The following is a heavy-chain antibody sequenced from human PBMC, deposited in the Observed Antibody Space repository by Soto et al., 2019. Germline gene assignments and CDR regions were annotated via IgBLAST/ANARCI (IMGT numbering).Heavy chain of an antibody. Sequence: GGSLRLSCTASGFTFGDYAVTWFRQAPGKGLEWVGFIRSKGYGGTTEYAASVKGRFTISRDDSKSIAYLQMNSLKTEDTAVYYCTKWLAEYYFDYWGQGTLVTVSS. D-gene: IGHD6-19*01. J-gene: IGHJ4*02. CDR3: TKWLAEYYFDY. CDR1: GFTFGDYA. CDR2: IRSKGYGGTT. V-gene: IGHV3-49*03.